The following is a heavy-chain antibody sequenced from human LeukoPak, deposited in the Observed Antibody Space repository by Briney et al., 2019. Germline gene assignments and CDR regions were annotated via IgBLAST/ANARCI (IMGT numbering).Heavy chain of an antibody. V-gene: IGHV3-11*04. J-gene: IGHJ4*02. CDR1: GFTFSNAW. CDR2: ISSSGSTI. Sequence: GGSLRLSCVGSGFTFSNAWMSWVRQAPGKGLEWVSYISSSGSTIYYADSVKGRFTISRDNAKNSLYLQMNSLRAEDTAVYYCASQKGRIAVAVDYWGQGTLVTVSS. D-gene: IGHD6-19*01. CDR3: ASQKGRIAVAVDY.